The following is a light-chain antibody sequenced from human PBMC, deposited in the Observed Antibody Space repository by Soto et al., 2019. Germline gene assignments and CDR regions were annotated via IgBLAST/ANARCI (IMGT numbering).Light chain of an antibody. J-gene: IGKJ1*01. V-gene: IGKV1-5*01. Sequence: DIQMSHSPFPLSASFGGRVPHTFRASQSIGAWLAWYQQKPDKAPKLLIHDASTLESGVPSRFSGSGSGTEFTLTISSLQPDDSATYYCQQYHSYWTFGQGTKVDI. CDR3: QQYHSYWT. CDR2: DAS. CDR1: QSIGAW.